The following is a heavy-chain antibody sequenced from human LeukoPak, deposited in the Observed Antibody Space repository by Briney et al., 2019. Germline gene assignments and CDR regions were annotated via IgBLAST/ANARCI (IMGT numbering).Heavy chain of an antibody. V-gene: IGHV3-7*01. Sequence: GGSLRLSCAASGFTFSSYWMSWVRQAPGKGLEWVANIKQDGSEKYYVDSVKGRFTISRDNAKNSLYLQMNSLRAEDTAVYYCARGRYCSSTSCPKLNWFDPRGQGTLVTVSS. J-gene: IGHJ5*02. CDR1: GFTFSSYW. D-gene: IGHD2-2*01. CDR3: ARGRYCSSTSCPKLNWFDP. CDR2: IKQDGSEK.